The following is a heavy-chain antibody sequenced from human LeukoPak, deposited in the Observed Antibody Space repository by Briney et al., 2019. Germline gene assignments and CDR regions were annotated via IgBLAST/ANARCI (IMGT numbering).Heavy chain of an antibody. D-gene: IGHD4-17*01. V-gene: IGHV1-8*03. J-gene: IGHJ4*02. CDR3: ARYSTTESEDY. CDR1: GYTFTSYD. Sequence: ASVKASCKASGYTFTSYDINWVRQATGQGLEWMGWMNPNSGNTGYAQKFQGRVTITRNTSISTAYMELSSLRSEDTAVYYCARYSTTESEDYWGQGTLVTVSS. CDR2: MNPNSGNT.